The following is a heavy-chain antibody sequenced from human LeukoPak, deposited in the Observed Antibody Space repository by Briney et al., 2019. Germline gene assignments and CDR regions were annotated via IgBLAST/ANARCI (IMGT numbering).Heavy chain of an antibody. D-gene: IGHD3-10*02. CDR3: AELGITMIGGV. CDR2: ISGSGGST. Sequence: GGTLRLSCAASGFTFSSYGMSWVRQAPGKGLEWVSAISGSGGSTYYADSVKGRFTISRDNAKDSLYLQMNSLRAEDTAVYYCAELGITMIGGVWGKGTTVTISS. V-gene: IGHV3-23*01. J-gene: IGHJ6*04. CDR1: GFTFSSYG.